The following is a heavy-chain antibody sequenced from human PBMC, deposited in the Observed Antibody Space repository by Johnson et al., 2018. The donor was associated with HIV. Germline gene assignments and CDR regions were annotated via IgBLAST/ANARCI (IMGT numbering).Heavy chain of an antibody. CDR2: INWNGGAT. Sequence: VQLVESGGGLVQPGGSLRLSCAASGFTFSSYGMHWVRQAPGKGLEWVSGINWNGGATGYAESVKGRFTVSRDNSKNTVYLQMNSLRVEDTAVYYCAKSPGKDHGGNSGGFDIWGQGTMVTVSS. V-gene: IGHV3-NL1*01. CDR1: GFTFSSYG. J-gene: IGHJ3*02. D-gene: IGHD4/OR15-4a*01. CDR3: AKSPGKDHGGNSGGFDI.